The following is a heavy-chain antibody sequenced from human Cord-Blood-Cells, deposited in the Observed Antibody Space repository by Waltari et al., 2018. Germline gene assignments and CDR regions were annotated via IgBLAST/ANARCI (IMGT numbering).Heavy chain of an antibody. Sequence: QVQLVQSGSEVKKPQASVKLSCKTSGYTFTGYHMPWVRQAHGQGLEWMGWINPNSGGTNYAQKFQGRVTMTRDTSISTAYMELSRLRSDDTAVYYCAREYHWGKWYFDLWGRGTLVTVSS. CDR2: INPNSGGT. V-gene: IGHV1-2*02. CDR3: AREYHWGKWYFDL. D-gene: IGHD7-27*01. CDR1: GYTFTGYH. J-gene: IGHJ2*01.